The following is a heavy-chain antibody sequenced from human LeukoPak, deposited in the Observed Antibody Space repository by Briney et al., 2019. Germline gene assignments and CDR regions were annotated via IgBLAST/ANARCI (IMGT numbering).Heavy chain of an antibody. D-gene: IGHD3-10*01. CDR2: INHSGST. V-gene: IGHV4-34*01. J-gene: IGHJ5*02. Sequence: SETLSLTCAVYGGSFSGYYWSWIRQPPGKGLEWSGDINHSGSTNYNPSFKSRVTISVDTSKNQISLKLSSVTAADTAVYYCARGALWLRYHWFDPWGQGTLVTVSS. CDR1: GGSFSGYY. CDR3: ARGALWLRYHWFDP.